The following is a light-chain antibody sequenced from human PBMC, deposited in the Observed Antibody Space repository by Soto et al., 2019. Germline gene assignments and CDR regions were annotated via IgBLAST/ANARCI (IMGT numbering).Light chain of an antibody. CDR1: SSDVGGYNY. V-gene: IGLV2-14*01. J-gene: IGLJ2*01. CDR2: EVS. Sequence: QSVLTQPASVSGSPGQSITISCTGTSSDVGGYNYVSWYQQHPGKAPKVMIYEVSYRPSGVSNRFSGSKSGNTASLTISGLQAEDEADYYCSSYTSTSTVVFGGGTKLTVL. CDR3: SSYTSTSTVV.